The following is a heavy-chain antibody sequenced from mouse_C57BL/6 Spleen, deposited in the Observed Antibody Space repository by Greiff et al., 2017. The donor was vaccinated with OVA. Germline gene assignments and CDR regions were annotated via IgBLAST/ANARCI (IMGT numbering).Heavy chain of an antibody. J-gene: IGHJ4*01. D-gene: IGHD1-1*01. CDR3: TRDIFYYYGSSKDYYAMDY. CDR1: GFTFSSYA. Sequence: EVMLVESGEGLVKPGGSLKLSCAASGFTFSSYAMSWVRQTPEKRLEWVAYISSGGDYIYYADTVKGRFTISRDNARNTLYLQMSSLKSEDTAMYYCTRDIFYYYGSSKDYYAMDYWGQGTSVTVSS. CDR2: ISSGGDYI. V-gene: IGHV5-9-1*02.